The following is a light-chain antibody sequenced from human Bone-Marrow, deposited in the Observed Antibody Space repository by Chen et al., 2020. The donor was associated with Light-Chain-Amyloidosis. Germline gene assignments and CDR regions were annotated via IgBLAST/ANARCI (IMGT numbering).Light chain of an antibody. V-gene: IGLV3-21*02. CDR2: DDS. J-gene: IGLJ3*02. CDR3: QVWDRSSDRPV. Sequence: SYVLTPPSSVSVAPGQTATIACGGNNIGSTSVHWYQQTPGPAPLLVVYDDSDRPPGIPERLSGSNSGNTATLTISRVEAGDEADDYGQVWDRSSDRPVFGGGTKLTVL. CDR1: NIGSTS.